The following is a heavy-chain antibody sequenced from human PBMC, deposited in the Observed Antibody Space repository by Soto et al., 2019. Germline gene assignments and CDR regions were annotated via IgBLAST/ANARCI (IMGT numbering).Heavy chain of an antibody. CDR3: AKDPIAVAGNNYYRMDV. Sequence: GGSLRLSCAASGFTFSSYGMHWVRQAPGKGLEWVAVISSDGSNEYYADSVKGRFTISRDNSKNTLYLQMNSLRAEDTAVYYCAKDPIAVAGNNYYRMDVWGQGTTVTVSS. CDR1: GFTFSSYG. J-gene: IGHJ6*02. D-gene: IGHD6-19*01. CDR2: ISSDGSNE. V-gene: IGHV3-30*18.